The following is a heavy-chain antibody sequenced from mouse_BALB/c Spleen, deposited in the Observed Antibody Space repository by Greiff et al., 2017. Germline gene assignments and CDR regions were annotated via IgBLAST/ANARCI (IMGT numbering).Heavy chain of an antibody. Sequence: EVKLQESGPGLVKPSQSLSLTCTVTGYSITSDYAWNWIRQFPGNKLEWMGYISYSGSTSYNPSLKSRISITRDTSKNQFFLQLNSVTTEDTATYYCARSARYEAWFAYWGQGTLVTVSA. J-gene: IGHJ3*01. D-gene: IGHD2-14*01. CDR1: GYSITSDYA. V-gene: IGHV3-2*02. CDR2: ISYSGST. CDR3: ARSARYEAWFAY.